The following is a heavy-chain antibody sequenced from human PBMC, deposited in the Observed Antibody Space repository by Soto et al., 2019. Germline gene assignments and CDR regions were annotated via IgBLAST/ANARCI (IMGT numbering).Heavy chain of an antibody. J-gene: IGHJ4*02. CDR3: GRGASGSYRLDY. CDR1: GFTFSNYW. D-gene: IGHD3-10*01. V-gene: IGHV3-74*01. CDR2: INGDGTGT. Sequence: EVQLVESGGGLVQPGGSLRLSCAASGFTFSNYWMHWVRQAPGKGLVWVSRINGDGTGTNYADSVKGQFTISRDTAKNTLYLQMNSLRAEDTALYYCGRGASGSYRLDYWGQGTLVTVSS.